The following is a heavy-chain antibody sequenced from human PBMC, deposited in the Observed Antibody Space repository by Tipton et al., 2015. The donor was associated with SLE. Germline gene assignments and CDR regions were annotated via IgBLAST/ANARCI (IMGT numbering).Heavy chain of an antibody. D-gene: IGHD5-12*01. J-gene: IGHJ4*02. CDR3: ARGGVGGYDYFDY. CDR1: RGSISSNSHY. CDR2: INYGGST. V-gene: IGHV4-31*03. Sequence: TLSLTCTVFRGSISSNSHYWAWLRQPPGKGLEWIGHINYGGSTYYKPSLKSRLTISVDTSKNQFSLKLSSVTAADTAVYFCARGGVGGYDYFDYWGQGTLVTVSS.